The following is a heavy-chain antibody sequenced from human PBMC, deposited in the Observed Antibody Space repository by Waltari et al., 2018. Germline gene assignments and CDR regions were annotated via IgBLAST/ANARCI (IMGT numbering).Heavy chain of an antibody. D-gene: IGHD5-12*01. V-gene: IGHV1-69*05. CDR2: IIPIFGTA. J-gene: IGHJ1*01. Sequence: QVQLVQSGAAVKKPGSSVKVSCKASGGTFSSYAISWVRQAPGQGLEWMGGIIPIFGTANDAQKFQGRVTITTDESTSTAYMELSSLRSEDTAVYYCASGYDMDVAEYFQHWGQGTLVTVSS. CDR1: GGTFSSYA. CDR3: ASGYDMDVAEYFQH.